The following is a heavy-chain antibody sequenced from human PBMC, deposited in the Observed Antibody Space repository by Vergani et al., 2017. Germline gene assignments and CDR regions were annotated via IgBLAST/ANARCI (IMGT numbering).Heavy chain of an antibody. Sequence: QVQLQESGPGLVRPSETLSLTCTVSGGSLSGYYWNWFRQTPGEGLEWIGYVGDSGFFNYNPSLKTRVSMSSDTSNNQFSLMLSSVTVADTAVYYCSRSVVHLNPPDYFDNWGQGSLVTVSS. J-gene: IGHJ4*02. V-gene: IGHV4-59*01. CDR1: GGSLSGYY. D-gene: IGHD1-14*01. CDR2: VGDSGFF. CDR3: SRSVVHLNPPDYFDN.